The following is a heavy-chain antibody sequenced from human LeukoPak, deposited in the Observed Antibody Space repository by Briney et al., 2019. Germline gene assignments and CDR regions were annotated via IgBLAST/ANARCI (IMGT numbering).Heavy chain of an antibody. D-gene: IGHD3-10*01. CDR3: AKALWFGELLYYFDY. V-gene: IGHV3-23*01. Sequence: GGSLRLSCAASGFTFSIYAMSWVRQAPGKGLEWVLAISGSGGSTYYADSVKGRFTISRDNSKNTLYLQMNSLRAEDTAVYYCAKALWFGELLYYFDYWGQGTLVTVSS. CDR1: GFTFSIYA. CDR2: ISGSGGST. J-gene: IGHJ4*02.